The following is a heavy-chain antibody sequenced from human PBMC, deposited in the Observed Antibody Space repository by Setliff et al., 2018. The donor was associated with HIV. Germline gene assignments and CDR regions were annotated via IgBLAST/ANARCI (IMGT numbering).Heavy chain of an antibody. Sequence: PSETLSLTCSVSGGSISNFYWSWIRQPPGKGLEWVGHIYSTGDTNYNPSLKSRVTLSADTSKNQLSLSLTSVTAADTAVYYCARFKGEVCWGQGTLVTVSS. CDR3: ARFKGEVC. CDR2: IYSTGDT. J-gene: IGHJ4*02. D-gene: IGHD3-10*01. CDR1: GGSISNFY. V-gene: IGHV4-4*07.